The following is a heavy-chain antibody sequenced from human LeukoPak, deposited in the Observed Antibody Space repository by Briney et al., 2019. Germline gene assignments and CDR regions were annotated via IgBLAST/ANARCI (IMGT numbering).Heavy chain of an antibody. CDR2: INPDSGGT. CDR3: ARDFGGSYRFVDY. D-gene: IGHD1-26*01. J-gene: IGHJ4*02. V-gene: IGHV1-2*02. Sequence: ASVNVSCKTSGYTFTGYYMHWVRRAPGQGLEWMGWINPDSGGTNYAQKFQGRVTMTRDTSISTAYMELSSLTSDDTAVYYCARDFGGSYRFVDYWGQGTLVTVSS. CDR1: GYTFTGYY.